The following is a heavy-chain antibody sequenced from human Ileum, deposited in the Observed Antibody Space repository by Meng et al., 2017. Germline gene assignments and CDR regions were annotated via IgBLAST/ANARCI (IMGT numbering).Heavy chain of an antibody. V-gene: IGHV3-48*03. J-gene: IGHJ4*02. CDR2: ISSSGSTI. CDR3: ARVASSGYYLHY. D-gene: IGHD3-22*01. CDR1: GFTFSSYE. Sequence: GGSLRLSCAASGFTFSSYEMNWVRQAPGKGLEWVSYISSSGSTIYYADSVKGRFTISRDNAKNSLYLQMNSLRAEDTAVYYCARVASSGYYLHYWGQGTLVTVSS.